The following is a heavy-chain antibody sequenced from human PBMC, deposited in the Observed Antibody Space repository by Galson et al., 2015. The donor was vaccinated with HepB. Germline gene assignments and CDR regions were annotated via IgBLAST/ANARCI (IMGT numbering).Heavy chain of an antibody. CDR1: GFTVSDYD. Sequence: SLRLSCAASGFTVSDYDMSWIRQAPGKGLEWVSYISSSGKTMYHADSVKGRFTISRDNAKNSLYLQMNSLRVEDTAVYHCAGAGNGGELWEYYMDVWGKGTTVTVSS. V-gene: IGHV3-11*01. D-gene: IGHD1-26*01. J-gene: IGHJ6*03. CDR3: AGAGNGGELWEYYMDV. CDR2: ISSSGKTM.